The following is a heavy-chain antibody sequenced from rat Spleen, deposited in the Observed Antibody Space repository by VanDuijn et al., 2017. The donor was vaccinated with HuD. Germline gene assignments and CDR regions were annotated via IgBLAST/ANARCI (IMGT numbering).Heavy chain of an antibody. CDR3: TTARNVPSYWYFDF. V-gene: IGHV5-27*01. J-gene: IGHJ1*01. CDR1: GFTYSNYV. CDR2: ISTGGGST. Sequence: EVQLVESGGGLVQPGRSLKLSCAASGFTYSNYVMAWVRQAPTKGLEWVASISTGGGSTYYRDSVKGRFTISRDNAKSTLYLQMDGLRSEDTATYSCTTARNVPSYWYFDFWGPGTMVTVSS.